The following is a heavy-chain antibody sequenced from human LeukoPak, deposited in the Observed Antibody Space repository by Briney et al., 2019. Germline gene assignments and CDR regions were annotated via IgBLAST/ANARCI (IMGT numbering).Heavy chain of an antibody. D-gene: IGHD3-22*01. CDR3: ARGVMYYDSSGYLFDY. CDR1: GFTFSSYG. V-gene: IGHV3-33*01. J-gene: IGHJ4*02. Sequence: GGSLRLSCAASGFTFSSYGMHWVRQAPGKGLEWVAIIWYDGSNKYYADSVKGRFTISRDNSKNTLYLQMNSLRAEDTAVYYCARGVMYYDSSGYLFDYWGQGILVTVSS. CDR2: IWYDGSNK.